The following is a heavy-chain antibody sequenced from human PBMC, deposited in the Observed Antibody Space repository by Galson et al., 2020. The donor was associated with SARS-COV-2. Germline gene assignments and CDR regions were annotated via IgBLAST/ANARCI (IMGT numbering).Heavy chain of an antibody. CDR3: ATTTPFDRCNWFDP. CDR2: FDPEDGET. V-gene: IGHV1-24*01. Sequence: ASVKVSCKVSGYTLTELSMHWVRQAPGKGLEWMGGFDPEDGETIYAQKFQGRVTMTEDTSTDTAYMELSSLRSEDTAVYYCATTTPFDRCNWFDPWGQGTLVTVSS. D-gene: IGHD3-9*01. J-gene: IGHJ5*02. CDR1: GYTLTELS.